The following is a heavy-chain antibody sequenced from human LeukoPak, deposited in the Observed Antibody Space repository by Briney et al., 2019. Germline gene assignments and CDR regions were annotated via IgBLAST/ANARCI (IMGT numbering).Heavy chain of an antibody. D-gene: IGHD7-27*01. J-gene: IGHJ4*02. V-gene: IGHV3-11*01. Sequence: GGPLRLSCAASGFTFSDSYMSWIRQVPGKGLEWISYISSSGGTIYYADSVKGRFTISRDNAKNSLYLQMNSLRAEDTAVYYCAKEGGDWGEGYFDYWGQGTLVTVSS. CDR2: ISSSGGTI. CDR1: GFTFSDSY. CDR3: AKEGGDWGEGYFDY.